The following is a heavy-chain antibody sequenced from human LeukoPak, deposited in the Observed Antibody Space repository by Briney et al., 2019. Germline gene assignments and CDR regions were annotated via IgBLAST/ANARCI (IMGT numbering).Heavy chain of an antibody. D-gene: IGHD3-9*01. CDR3: ARDPRDDIANYMDV. CDR2: IYTSGST. Sequence: SETLSLTCTVSGGSISSGSYYWSWIRQPAGKGLEWIGRIYTSGSTNYNPSLKSRVTISVDTSKNQFSLKLSSVTAADTAVYYCARDPRDDIANYMDVWGKGTTVTISS. CDR1: GGSISSGSYY. J-gene: IGHJ6*03. V-gene: IGHV4-61*02.